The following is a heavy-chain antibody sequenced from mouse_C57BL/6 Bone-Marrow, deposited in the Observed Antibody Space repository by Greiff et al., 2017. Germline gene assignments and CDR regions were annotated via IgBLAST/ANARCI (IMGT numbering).Heavy chain of an antibody. CDR1: GYTFTSYG. CDR2: IYPRSGNT. Sequence: QVQLQQSGAELARPGASVKLSCKASGYTFTSYGISWVKQRTGQGLEWIGEIYPRSGNTYYNEKFKGKATLTVDKSSSTAYIELHILTSEDSTVYVCARGLLRSYWGQGTTLTVSS. D-gene: IGHD1-1*01. CDR3: ARGLLRSY. J-gene: IGHJ2*01. V-gene: IGHV1-81*01.